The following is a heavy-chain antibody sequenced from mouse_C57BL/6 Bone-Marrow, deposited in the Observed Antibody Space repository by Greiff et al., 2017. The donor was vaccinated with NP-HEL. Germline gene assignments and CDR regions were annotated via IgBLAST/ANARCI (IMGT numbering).Heavy chain of an antibody. CDR2: INPNNGGT. Sequence: VQLQQSGPELVKPGASVKISCKASGYTFTDYYMNWVKQSHGKSLEWIGDINPNNGGTSYNQKFKGKATLTVDKSSSTAYMELRSLTSEDSAVYYCARRGITTVVATGYWGQGTTLTVSS. CDR3: ARRGITTVVATGY. J-gene: IGHJ2*01. V-gene: IGHV1-26*01. D-gene: IGHD1-1*01. CDR1: GYTFTDYY.